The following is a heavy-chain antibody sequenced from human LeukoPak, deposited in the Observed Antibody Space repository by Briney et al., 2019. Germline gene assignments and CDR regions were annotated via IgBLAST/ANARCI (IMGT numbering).Heavy chain of an antibody. CDR1: GGSFSGYY. CDR2: INHSGST. Sequence: PSETLSLTCAVYGGSFSGYYWSWLRQPPGKGLEWIGEINHSGSTNYNPSLTSRGTISVDTSKNQFSLKLSSVTAADTAVYYCARGRIAAAAARRNWFDPWGQGTLVTVSS. CDR3: ARGRIAAAAARRNWFDP. D-gene: IGHD6-13*01. V-gene: IGHV4-34*01. J-gene: IGHJ5*02.